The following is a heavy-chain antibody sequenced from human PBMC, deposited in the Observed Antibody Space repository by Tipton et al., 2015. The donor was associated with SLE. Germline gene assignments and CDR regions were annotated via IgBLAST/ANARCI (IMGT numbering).Heavy chain of an antibody. D-gene: IGHD3-16*02. V-gene: IGHV4-4*07. Sequence: TLSLTCTVSGGSISGYYWSWVRQPAGKGLEWIGRIFSSGSTIYNPSIKSRVTLSLDTSKNQFSLGVTSVTAADTAVYYCARGDLYDYIWGSYRLDAFDIWGQGTMVTVSS. J-gene: IGHJ3*02. CDR1: GGSISGYY. CDR2: IFSSGST. CDR3: ARGDLYDYIWGSYRLDAFDI.